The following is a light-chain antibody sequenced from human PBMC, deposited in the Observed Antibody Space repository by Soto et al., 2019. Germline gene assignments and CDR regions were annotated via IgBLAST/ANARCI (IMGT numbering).Light chain of an antibody. V-gene: IGLV2-14*01. CDR2: DVS. CDR1: SSDVGGYNY. CDR3: GSYASSSTLYV. Sequence: QSALTQPASVSGSPGQSITISCTGTSSDVGGYNYVSWYQQHSGKAPKLMIYDVSNRPSGVSNRFSGSKSGNTASLTISGLQAEDEADYYCGSYASSSTLYVSGTGTKLTVL. J-gene: IGLJ1*01.